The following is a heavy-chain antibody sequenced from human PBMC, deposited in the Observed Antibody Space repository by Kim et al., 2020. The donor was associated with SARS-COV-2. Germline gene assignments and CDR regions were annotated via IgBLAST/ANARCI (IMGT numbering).Heavy chain of an antibody. Sequence: ASVKVSCKASGYTFTSYDINWVRQATGQGLEWMGWMNPNSGNTGHAQKFQGRVTMTRNTPISRAYMELSSLRSENTAVYYCASGRGRVLLWFGNNWFDPWGQGPLVTVSS. V-gene: IGHV1-8*01. CDR1: GYTFTSYD. J-gene: IGHJ5*02. CDR2: MNPNSGNT. CDR3: ASGRGRVLLWFGNNWFDP. D-gene: IGHD3-10*01.